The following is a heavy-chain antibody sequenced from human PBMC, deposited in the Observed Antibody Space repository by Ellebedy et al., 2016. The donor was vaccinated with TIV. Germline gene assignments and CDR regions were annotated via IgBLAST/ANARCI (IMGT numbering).Heavy chain of an antibody. J-gene: IGHJ3*02. CDR1: GGSISSTNW. D-gene: IGHD4-17*01. CDR2: IYHSGST. V-gene: IGHV4-4*02. CDR3: ARRQAYGDYEYAFDI. Sequence: MPGGSLRLSCAVSGGSISSTNWWTWARQPPEKGLEWIGEIYHSGSTNYNPSLKSRVTISVDKSKNQVSLKLSSVTAADTAVYYCARRQAYGDYEYAFDIWGQGTMVTVPS.